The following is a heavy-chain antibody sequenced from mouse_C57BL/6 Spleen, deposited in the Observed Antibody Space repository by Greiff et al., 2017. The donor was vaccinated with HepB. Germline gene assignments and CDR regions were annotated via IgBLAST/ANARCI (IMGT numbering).Heavy chain of an antibody. CDR1: GYTFTDYE. V-gene: IGHV1-15*01. D-gene: IGHD2-1*01. CDR3: TRRSYYGNYYAMDY. Sequence: QVQLKESGAELVRPGASVTLSCKASGYTFTDYEMHWVKQTPVHGLEWIGAIDPETGGTAYNQKFKGKAILTADKSSSTAYMELRSLTSEDSAVYYCTRRSYYGNYYAMDYWGQGTSVTVSS. CDR2: IDPETGGT. J-gene: IGHJ4*01.